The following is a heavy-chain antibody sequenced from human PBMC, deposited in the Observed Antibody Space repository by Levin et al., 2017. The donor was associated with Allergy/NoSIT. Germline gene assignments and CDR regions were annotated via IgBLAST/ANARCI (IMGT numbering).Heavy chain of an antibody. CDR3: AAFIPLVRGVPKSYFDY. CDR1: GYTFTSFG. J-gene: IGHJ4*02. CDR2: ISAHNGNT. V-gene: IGHV1-18*01. D-gene: IGHD3-10*01. Sequence: AASVKVSCKASGYTFTSFGINWVRQAPGQGLEWMGWISAHNGNTNFAQKLQGRVTMTTDTSTSTAYMELRSLRSDDTAVYYCAAFIPLVRGVPKSYFDYWGQGTLVTVSS.